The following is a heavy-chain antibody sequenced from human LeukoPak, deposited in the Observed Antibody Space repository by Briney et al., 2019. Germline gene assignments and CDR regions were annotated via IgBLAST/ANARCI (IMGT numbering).Heavy chain of an antibody. D-gene: IGHD3-22*01. CDR3: AHSYALYDSSGYYSYYFDY. V-gene: IGHV2-5*01. CDR1: GFSLSTSGVG. J-gene: IGHJ4*02. Sequence: SGPTLVKPTQTLTLTCTFSGFSLSTSGVGVGWIRQPPGKALEWLALIYWNDDKRYSPSLKSRLTITKDTSKNQVVLTMTNMDPVDTATYYCAHSYALYDSSGYYSYYFDYWGQGTLVTVSS. CDR2: IYWNDDK.